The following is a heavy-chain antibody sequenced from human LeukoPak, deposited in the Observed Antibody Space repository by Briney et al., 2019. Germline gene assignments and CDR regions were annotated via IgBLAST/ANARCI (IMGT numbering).Heavy chain of an antibody. D-gene: IGHD3-3*01. Sequence: ASVKVSCKASGYTFTGYYMHWVRQAPGQGLEWMGWMNPNSGNTGYAQKFQGRVTMTRNTSISTAYMELSSLRSEDTAVYYCARGTIGVVIIARPYYYYGMDVWGQGTTVTVSS. CDR3: ARGTIGVVIIARPYYYYGMDV. J-gene: IGHJ6*02. V-gene: IGHV1-8*02. CDR2: MNPNSGNT. CDR1: GYTFTGYY.